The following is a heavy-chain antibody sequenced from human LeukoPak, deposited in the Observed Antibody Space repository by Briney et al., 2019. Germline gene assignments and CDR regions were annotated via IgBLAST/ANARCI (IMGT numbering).Heavy chain of an antibody. J-gene: IGHJ4*02. D-gene: IGHD3-3*01. V-gene: IGHV1-18*01. CDR3: ARGIDYDFWSGYFGY. CDR2: ISAYNGNT. Sequence: ASVKVSCTASGYTFTSYGIGWVRQAPGQGLEWMGWISAYNGNTNYAQKLQGRVTMTTDTSTSTAYMELRSLRSDDTAVYYCARGIDYDFWSGYFGYWGQGTLVTVSS. CDR1: GYTFTSYG.